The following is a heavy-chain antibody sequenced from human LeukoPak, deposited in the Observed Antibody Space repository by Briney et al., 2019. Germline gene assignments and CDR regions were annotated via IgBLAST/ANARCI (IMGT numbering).Heavy chain of an antibody. CDR3: ARAMVRGVIISSAFDI. J-gene: IGHJ3*02. V-gene: IGHV1-46*01. CDR1: GYTFTSYY. Sequence: ASVKVSCKASGYTFTSYYMHWVRQAPGQGLEWMGIINPSGGSTSYAQKFQGRVTMTRDTSTSTVYMELSSLRSEDTAVYYCARAMVRGVIISSAFDIWGQGTTVTVSS. D-gene: IGHD3-10*01. CDR2: INPSGGST.